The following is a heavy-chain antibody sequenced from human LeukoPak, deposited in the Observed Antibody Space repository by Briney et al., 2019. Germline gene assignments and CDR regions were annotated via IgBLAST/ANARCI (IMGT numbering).Heavy chain of an antibody. J-gene: IGHJ4*02. CDR1: GFTFSTFY. CDR3: AKCALGDYVGPHDY. Sequence: GALRLPFAASGFTFSTFYMTWVRQAPGEGLEWVSTISGRGGSTHYADSVKGRFIISRDTSKNTVYLLMNSLRAEDTAVYYCAKCALGDYVGPHDYWGQGTLVTVSS. D-gene: IGHD4-17*01. V-gene: IGHV3-23*01. CDR2: ISGRGGST.